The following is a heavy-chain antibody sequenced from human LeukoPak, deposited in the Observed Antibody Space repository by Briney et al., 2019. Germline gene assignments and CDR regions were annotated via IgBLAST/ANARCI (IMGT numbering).Heavy chain of an antibody. CDR1: GYTFTTYA. D-gene: IGHD4/OR15-4a*01. Sequence: ASVKVSCKASGYTFTTYAMNWVRQAPGQGLGRMGWINTNTGNPTYAQGFTGRFVFSVDTSLSTAYLQISSLKAQDTAVYYCAREVPHYYYYMDVWGKGTTVTVSS. CDR3: AREVPHYYYYMDV. V-gene: IGHV7-4-1*02. CDR2: INTNTGNP. J-gene: IGHJ6*03.